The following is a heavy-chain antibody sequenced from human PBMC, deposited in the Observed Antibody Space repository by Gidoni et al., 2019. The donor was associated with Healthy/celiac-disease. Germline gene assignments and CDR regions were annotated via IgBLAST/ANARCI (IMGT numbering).Heavy chain of an antibody. V-gene: IGHV3-15*01. CDR1: GFTFSNAW. J-gene: IGHJ4*02. CDR3: TTDLIVGATSL. D-gene: IGHD1-26*01. CDR2: IKSKTDGGKT. Sequence: EVQLVESGGGLVKPGGSLRLSCAASGFTFSNAWMSWVRQAPGKGLEWVGRIKSKTDGGKTDYAAPVKGRFTISRDDSKNTLYLQMNSLKTEDTAVYYCTTDLIVGATSLWGQGTLVTVSS.